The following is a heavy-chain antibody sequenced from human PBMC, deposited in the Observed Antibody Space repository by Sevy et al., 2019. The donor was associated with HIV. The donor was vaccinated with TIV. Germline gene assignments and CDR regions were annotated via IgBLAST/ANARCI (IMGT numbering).Heavy chain of an antibody. J-gene: IGHJ4*02. CDR3: ASNEKPGVDTGMALDY. CDR1: RFTFSNDA. CDR2: ISFEGSNT. D-gene: IGHD5-18*01. Sequence: GGSLRLSCAASRFTFSNDAMHWVRQAPGKGLEWVALISFEGSNTDYADSVKGRFTISRDNSKNTLYLQMNSLRAEGTAVYYCASNEKPGVDTGMALDYWGQGTLVTVSS. V-gene: IGHV3-30*04.